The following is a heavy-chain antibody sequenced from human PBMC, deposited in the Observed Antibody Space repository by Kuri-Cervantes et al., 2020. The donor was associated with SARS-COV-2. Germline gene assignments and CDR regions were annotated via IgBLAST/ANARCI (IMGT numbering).Heavy chain of an antibody. CDR1: VFTVSSNY. Sequence: GEPLKISCAASVFTVSSNYMSWVRQAPGRGLECVSVIYNVVSTYYADSVKGRFTISRDTSKNTLYLQMNSLRTEDTAVYYCAKDGGSYSSSSAYGMDVWGQGTTVTVSS. V-gene: IGHV3-53*01. CDR3: AKDGGSYSSSSAYGMDV. CDR2: IYNVVST. J-gene: IGHJ6*02. D-gene: IGHD1-26*01.